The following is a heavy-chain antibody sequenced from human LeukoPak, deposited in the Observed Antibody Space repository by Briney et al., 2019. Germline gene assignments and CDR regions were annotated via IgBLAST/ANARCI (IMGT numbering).Heavy chain of an antibody. D-gene: IGHD3-10*01. Sequence: GASVKVSCKSSGYPFTNYYIHWVRQAPRQGLEWMGVISPSGGYTTYAQEFQGRVTMTSDTSTSTLYMELSSLTSEDTAIYYCARRGGSLVFDYWGQGTLVTVPS. CDR3: ARRGGSLVFDY. V-gene: IGHV1-46*01. CDR2: ISPSGGYT. CDR1: GYPFTNYY. J-gene: IGHJ4*02.